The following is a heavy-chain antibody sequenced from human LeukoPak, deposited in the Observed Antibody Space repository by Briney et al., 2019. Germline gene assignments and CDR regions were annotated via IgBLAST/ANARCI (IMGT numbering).Heavy chain of an antibody. CDR1: GGSISSGGYS. Sequence: PSETLSLTCAVSGGSISSGGYSWSWIRLPPGKGLEWIGYIYHSGSTYYNPSLKSRVTISVDRSKNQFSLKLSSVTAADTAVYYCARDHSSFDAFDIWGQGTMVTVSS. J-gene: IGHJ3*02. CDR2: IYHSGST. D-gene: IGHD3-22*01. CDR3: ARDHSSFDAFDI. V-gene: IGHV4-30-2*01.